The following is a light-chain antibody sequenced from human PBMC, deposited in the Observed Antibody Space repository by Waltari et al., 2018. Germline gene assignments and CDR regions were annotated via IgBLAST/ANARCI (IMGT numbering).Light chain of an antibody. CDR3: LQYNNWPPWT. Sequence: IVMTQSQDTLSASPGERVTLSCRASQSVVHDLAWYQQRPGQAPRLLLYGVSRRATGVAARFSGSGSGTEFSLTISSLQSEDLAVYYCLQYNNWPPWTFGQGTKVEIK. CDR2: GVS. V-gene: IGKV3-15*01. J-gene: IGKJ1*01. CDR1: QSVVHD.